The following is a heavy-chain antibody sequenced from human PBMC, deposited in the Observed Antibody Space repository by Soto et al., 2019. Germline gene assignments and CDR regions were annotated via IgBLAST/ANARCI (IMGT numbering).Heavy chain of an antibody. V-gene: IGHV3-23*01. D-gene: IGHD3-16*01. CDR3: ANDRRAGGNSAFYFDF. Sequence: GGSLRLSCAASGFKFSNYAMSWVRQAPGKGLEWVSLISATGGGTYYADSVKGRFTISRDNSRNTLYLQVHSLTAEDTAVYYCANDRRAGGNSAFYFDFRGQRAQVTVSS. J-gene: IGHJ4*02. CDR1: GFKFSNYA. CDR2: ISATGGGT.